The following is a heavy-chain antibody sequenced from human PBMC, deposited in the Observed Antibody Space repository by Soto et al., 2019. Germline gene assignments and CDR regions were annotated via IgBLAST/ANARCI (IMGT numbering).Heavy chain of an antibody. CDR3: ASYGRGWYRPYYYGMDV. CDR1: GGSFSGYY. Sequence: SETLSLTCAVYGGSFSGYYWSWIRQPPGKGLEWIGEINHSGSTNYNPSLKSRVTISVDTSKNQFSLKLSSVTAADTAVYYCASYGRGWYRPYYYGMDVWGQGATVTVSS. CDR2: INHSGST. D-gene: IGHD6-19*01. V-gene: IGHV4-34*01. J-gene: IGHJ6*02.